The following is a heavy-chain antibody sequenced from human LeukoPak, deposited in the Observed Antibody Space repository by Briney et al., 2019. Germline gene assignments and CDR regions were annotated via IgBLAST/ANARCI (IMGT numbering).Heavy chain of an antibody. CDR2: ILYDGSKK. D-gene: IGHD5-18*01. V-gene: IGHV3-30-3*01. Sequence: GGSLRLSCAASGFTFSSYAMHWVRQAPGKGLEWVAVILYDGSKKYYADFVKGRFTISRDNSKNTLYLQMNSLRAEDTAVYYCARSLRGYSYVLDYWGQGTLVTVSS. CDR3: ARSLRGYSYVLDY. J-gene: IGHJ4*02. CDR1: GFTFSSYA.